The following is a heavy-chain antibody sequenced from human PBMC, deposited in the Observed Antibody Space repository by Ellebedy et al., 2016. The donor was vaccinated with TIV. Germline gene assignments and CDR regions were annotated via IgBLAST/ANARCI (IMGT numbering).Heavy chain of an antibody. D-gene: IGHD5-18*01. J-gene: IGHJ6*02. V-gene: IGHV1-18*01. CDR3: ARGWLPLRRYSYGQYYYGMDV. CDR2: ISAYNGNT. Sequence: AASVKVSCKASGYTFTSYGISWVRQAPGQGLEWMGWISAYNGNTNYAQKLQGRVTMTTDTSTSTAYMDLRSLRSDDTAVYYCARGWLPLRRYSYGQYYYGMDVWGQGTTVTVSS. CDR1: GYTFTSYG.